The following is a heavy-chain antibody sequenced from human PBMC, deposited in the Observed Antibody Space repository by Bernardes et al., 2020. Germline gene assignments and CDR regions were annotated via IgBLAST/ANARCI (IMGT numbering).Heavy chain of an antibody. CDR3: ARGELTGALDY. CDR1: GYSISSSYY. D-gene: IGHD7-27*01. V-gene: IGHV4-38-2*01. J-gene: IGHJ4*02. CDR2: IYHSGST. Sequence: SETLSLTCAVSGYSISSSYYWGWIRQPPGKGLEWIGSIYHSGSTYYNPSLKRRVTISLDTSKNHFSLKLSSVTAADTAVYYCARGELTGALDYWGQGSLVTVSS.